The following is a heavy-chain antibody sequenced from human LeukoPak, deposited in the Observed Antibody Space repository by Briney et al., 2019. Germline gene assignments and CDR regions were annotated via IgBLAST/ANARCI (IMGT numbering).Heavy chain of an antibody. CDR3: ARVESGTYYDFWSGYSPAAFDI. Sequence: ASVKVSCKASGYTFTGYYMHWVRQAPGQGLEWMGRINPNSGGTNYAQKFQGRVTMTRDTSISTAYMELSRLRPDDTAVYYCARVESGTYYDFWSGYSPAAFDIWGQGTVVTVSS. CDR2: INPNSGGT. CDR1: GYTFTGYY. D-gene: IGHD3-3*01. V-gene: IGHV1-2*06. J-gene: IGHJ3*02.